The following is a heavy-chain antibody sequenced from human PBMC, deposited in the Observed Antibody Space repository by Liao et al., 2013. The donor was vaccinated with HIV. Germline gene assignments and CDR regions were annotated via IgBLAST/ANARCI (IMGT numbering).Heavy chain of an antibody. D-gene: IGHD3-10*01. J-gene: IGHJ4*02. CDR3: ARDRHYYGSGTVKLDY. CDR1: GGSISSYY. Sequence: QVQLQESGPGLVKPSETLSLTCTVSGGSISSYYWSWIRQPAGKGLEWIGRIYTSGSTNYNPSLKSRLTMSVDTSKNQFSLKLSSVTAADTAVYYCARDRHYYGSGTVKLDYWGQGTLVTVSS. CDR2: IYTSGST. V-gene: IGHV4-4*07.